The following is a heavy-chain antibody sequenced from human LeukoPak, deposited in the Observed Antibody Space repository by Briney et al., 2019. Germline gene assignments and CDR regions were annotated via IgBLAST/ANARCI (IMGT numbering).Heavy chain of an antibody. CDR1: GFTFDDYA. J-gene: IGHJ6*02. Sequence: GRSLRLSCAAPGFTFDDYAMHWVRQAPGKGLEWVSGISWNSGSTGYADSVKGRFTISRDNAKNSLYLQMNSLRAEDTALYYCAKDTAFSYGMDVWGQGTTVTVSS. CDR3: AKDTAFSYGMDV. CDR2: ISWNSGST. D-gene: IGHD2/OR15-2a*01. V-gene: IGHV3-9*01.